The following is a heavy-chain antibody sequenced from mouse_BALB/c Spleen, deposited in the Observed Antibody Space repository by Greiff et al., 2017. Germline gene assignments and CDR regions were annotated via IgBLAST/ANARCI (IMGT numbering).Heavy chain of an antibody. V-gene: IGHV10-1*02. CDR2: IRSKSNNYAT. CDR3: VRGADGNYRFAY. Sequence: EVQRVESGGGLVQPKGSLKLSCAASGFTFNTYAMNWVRQAPGKGLEWVARIRSKSNNYATYYADSVKDRFTISRDDSQSMLYLQMNNLKTEDTAMYYCVRGADGNYRFAYWGQGTLVTVSA. CDR1: GFTFNTYA. J-gene: IGHJ3*01. D-gene: IGHD2-1*01.